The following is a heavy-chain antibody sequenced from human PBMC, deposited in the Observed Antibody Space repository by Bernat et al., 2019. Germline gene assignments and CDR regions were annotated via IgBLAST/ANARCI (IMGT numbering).Heavy chain of an antibody. CDR3: ARGTTVILTHLDY. J-gene: IGHJ4*02. Sequence: QVQLVQSGPEVKRPGDSVKVSCEASGYTFNTYSLTWVRQAPGQGLEWMGWLSAYNGDTSSAQKFQGRVTMTTDTSTSTAYMELRSLTSDDTAVDYCARGTTVILTHLDYWGQGTPVTVSS. CDR2: LSAYNGDT. D-gene: IGHD3-16*01. V-gene: IGHV1-18*01. CDR1: GYTFNTYS.